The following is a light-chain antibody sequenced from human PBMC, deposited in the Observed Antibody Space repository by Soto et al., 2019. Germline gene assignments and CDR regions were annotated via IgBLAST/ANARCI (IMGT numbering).Light chain of an antibody. J-gene: IGKJ1*01. CDR2: GAS. CDR3: QQYGSSGT. V-gene: IGKV3-20*01. CDR1: QSVSNNY. Sequence: EIVLTQSPGTLSLSPVERATLSCMASQSVSNNYLAWYQQKPGQATRLLIYGASNRATGIPDRFSGSGSGTDFPLTISRLEPEDFAVYYCQQYGSSGTFGQGTKVDIK.